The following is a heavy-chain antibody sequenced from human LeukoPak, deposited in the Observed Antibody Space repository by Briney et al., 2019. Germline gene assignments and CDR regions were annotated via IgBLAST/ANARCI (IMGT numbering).Heavy chain of an antibody. D-gene: IGHD5-18*01. CDR3: ARDRRYSYGPNWFDP. V-gene: IGHV4-59*01. CDR1: GGSISSYY. Sequence: SETLSLTCTVSGGSISSYYWSWIRQPPGKGLEWIGYIYYSGSTNYNPFLKSRVTISVDTSKNQFSLKLSSVTAADTAVYYCARDRRYSYGPNWFDPWGQGTLVTVSS. CDR2: IYYSGST. J-gene: IGHJ5*02.